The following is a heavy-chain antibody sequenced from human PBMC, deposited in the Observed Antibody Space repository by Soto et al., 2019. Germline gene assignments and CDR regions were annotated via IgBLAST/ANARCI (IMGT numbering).Heavy chain of an antibody. CDR2: INPSGGSS. CDR1: GYTFTSCY. Sequence: QVQLVQSGAEVKKHGASVMVSCKASGYTFTSCYMHWVRQAPGQGLEWMGIINPSGGSSSYAQKFQGRVTMTRDTSTNTVSMELNSLRSEDTAVYYCGRGSLITMIVNYWGQGTLVTVSS. J-gene: IGHJ4*02. V-gene: IGHV1-46*01. D-gene: IGHD3-22*01. CDR3: GRGSLITMIVNY.